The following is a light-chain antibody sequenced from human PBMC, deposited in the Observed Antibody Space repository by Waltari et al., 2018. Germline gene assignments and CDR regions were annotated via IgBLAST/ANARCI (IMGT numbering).Light chain of an antibody. CDR3: QQYGSSPRT. J-gene: IGKJ1*01. CDR2: GAS. V-gene: IGKV3-20*01. Sequence: TQSPSTLSASVGDRVTITCRASQRVSSSYLAWYQQKPGQAPRRLVYGASSRATGIPDRFSGSGSGTDFTLTISRLEPEDFAVYYCQQYGSSPRTFGQGTKVEIK. CDR1: QRVSSSY.